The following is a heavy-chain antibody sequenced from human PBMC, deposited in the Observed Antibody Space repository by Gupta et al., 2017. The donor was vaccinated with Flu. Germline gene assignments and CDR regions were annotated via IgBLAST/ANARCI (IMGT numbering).Heavy chain of an antibody. D-gene: IGHD2-2*02. CDR2: MRRKDNSSKR. J-gene: IGHJ4*02. V-gene: IGHV3-73*01. CDR3: TRGSGGRTSCYTFDY. Sequence: AVPGVSRATRKGLGWVGRMRRKDNSSKRVYAAAGKGKCTISRDHSKNKEYLQMKSLKMEAKAVYYCTRGSGGRTSCYTFDYWGQGTLVTVSS. CDR1: A.